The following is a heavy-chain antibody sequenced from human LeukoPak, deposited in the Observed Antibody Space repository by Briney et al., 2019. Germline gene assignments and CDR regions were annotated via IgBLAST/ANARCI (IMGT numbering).Heavy chain of an antibody. V-gene: IGHV4-31*03. J-gene: IGHJ4*02. D-gene: IGHD6-13*01. Sequence: SETLSLTCTVSGGSISSGGYYWSWIRQHPGKGLEWIGYIYYSGSTYYNPSLKSRVTISVDTSKNQFSLKLSSVTAADTAVYYCARGIPAAKTQQQLVRLDYWGQGTLVTVSS. CDR3: ARGIPAAKTQQQLVRLDY. CDR1: GGSISSGGYY. CDR2: IYYSGST.